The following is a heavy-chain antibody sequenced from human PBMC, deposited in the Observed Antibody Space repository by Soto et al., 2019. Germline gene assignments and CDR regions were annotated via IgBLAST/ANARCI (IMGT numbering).Heavy chain of an antibody. CDR2: INHSGST. D-gene: IGHD3-22*01. CDR1: GGSFSGYY. CDR3: ARGSFPFPKYYYDSSGYLRTYYFDY. Sequence: TSETLSLTCAVYGGSFSGYYWSWIRQPPGKGLEWIGEINHSGSTNYNPSLKSRVTISVDTSKNQFSLKLSAVTAADTAVYYCARGSFPFPKYYYDSSGYLRTYYFDYWGQGTLVTVSS. J-gene: IGHJ4*02. V-gene: IGHV4-34*01.